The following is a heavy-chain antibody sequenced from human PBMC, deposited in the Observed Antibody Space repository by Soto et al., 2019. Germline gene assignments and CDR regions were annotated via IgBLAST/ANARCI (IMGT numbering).Heavy chain of an antibody. D-gene: IGHD2-15*01. CDR1: GITFSNYW. CDR3: AAWDISNP. J-gene: IGHJ5*02. Sequence: EEKLVQSGGGFVRPGGSLRLSCVGSGITFSNYWMNWVRQTPGKGLEWVANIKPDGSAKAYVDSVKGRFTVSRDNAKNSLYLQMNSLRAEDTAVYFCAAWDISNPWGQGTLVTVSS. CDR2: IKPDGSAK. V-gene: IGHV3-7*01.